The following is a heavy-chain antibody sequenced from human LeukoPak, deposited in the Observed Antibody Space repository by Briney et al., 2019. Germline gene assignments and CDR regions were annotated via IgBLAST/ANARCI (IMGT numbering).Heavy chain of an antibody. CDR3: ATGETGSTLGGH. Sequence: PSETLSLTCTVSGGPLSAYYWTWIRQSPGKGLEWIGYIYDNGNTNYNPSLKSRVTISVDTSKNQFSLKLSSVTAADTAVYYCATGETGSTLGGHWGQGTLVTVSS. J-gene: IGHJ4*02. CDR1: GGPLSAYY. D-gene: IGHD1-1*01. V-gene: IGHV4-59*03. CDR2: IYDNGNT.